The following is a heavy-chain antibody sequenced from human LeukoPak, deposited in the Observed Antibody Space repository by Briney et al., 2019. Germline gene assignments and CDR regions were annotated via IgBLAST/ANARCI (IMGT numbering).Heavy chain of an antibody. V-gene: IGHV4-34*01. CDR1: GGSFSGYY. D-gene: IGHD3-10*01. J-gene: IGHJ4*02. CDR3: ARGQGYYYGSGSHNLFDY. Sequence: SETLSLTCAVYGGSFSGYYWSWIRQPPGKGREWIGEFNHSGSTNYNPSLKSRVTISVDTSKNQFSLKLSSVTAADTAVYYCARGQGYYYGSGSHNLFDYWGQGTLVTVSS. CDR2: FNHSGST.